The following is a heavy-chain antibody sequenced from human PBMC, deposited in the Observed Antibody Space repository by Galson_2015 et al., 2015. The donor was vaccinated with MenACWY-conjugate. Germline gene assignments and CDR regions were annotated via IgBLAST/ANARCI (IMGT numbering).Heavy chain of an antibody. D-gene: IGHD3-10*01. CDR2: IHPSDGST. CDR3: ARGLPGRGSGSYDAFDI. V-gene: IGHV1-46*01. J-gene: IGHJ3*02. Sequence: QSGAEVKKPGESLKISCKASGYILTSYYIHWVRQAPGQGLEWMGLIHPSDGSTTYAQKFQGRVTMTRDTSTSTVYMELSSLRSEDTAVYYCARGLPGRGSGSYDAFDIWGQGTMVTVSS. CDR1: GYILTSYY.